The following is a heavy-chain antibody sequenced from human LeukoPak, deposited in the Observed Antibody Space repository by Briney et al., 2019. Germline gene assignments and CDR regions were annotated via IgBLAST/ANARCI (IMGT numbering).Heavy chain of an antibody. CDR3: ARVHGLGGYSY. V-gene: IGHV1-69*04. CDR2: IIPMLGIA. CDR1: GGTFSSYA. Sequence: ASVKVSCKASGGTFSSYAISWVRQAPGEGLEWMGRIIPMLGIANYAQKFQGRVTITADKSTSTAYMELSSLRSEDTAVYYCARVHGLGGYSYWGQGTLVAVSS. J-gene: IGHJ4*02. D-gene: IGHD3-10*01.